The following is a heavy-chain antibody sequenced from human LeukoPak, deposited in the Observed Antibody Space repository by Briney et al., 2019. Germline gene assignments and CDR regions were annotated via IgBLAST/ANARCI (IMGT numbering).Heavy chain of an antibody. CDR2: IYSSGST. V-gene: IGHV4-4*07. CDR1: GDSISGYC. CDR3: AREASVETHSGYYYDY. J-gene: IGHJ4*02. Sequence: PSETLSLTCTVSGDSISGYCWGWIRQPAGKGLEWIGRIYSSGSTDFNPSLKSRVTMSVDTSKSQFSLTLNSVSAADTAVYFCAREASVETHSGYYYDYWGPGALVTVSS. D-gene: IGHD4-23*01.